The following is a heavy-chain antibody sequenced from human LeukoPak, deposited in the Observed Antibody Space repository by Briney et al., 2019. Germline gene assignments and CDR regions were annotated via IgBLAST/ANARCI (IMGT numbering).Heavy chain of an antibody. CDR2: ISERGDT. Sequence: SETLSLACGVSGGAFSSYVGSGVRQSPAKGLEWIGGISERGDTDSNPSLKRRAKISIATSRSQFSPTLSSVPAAVPATYYCARVLGIAVVAGATEDNYFDPWGKGTLVTVSS. D-gene: IGHD2-21*01. CDR3: ARVLGIAVVAGATEDNYFDP. CDR1: GGAFSSYV. J-gene: IGHJ5*02. V-gene: IGHV4-34*01.